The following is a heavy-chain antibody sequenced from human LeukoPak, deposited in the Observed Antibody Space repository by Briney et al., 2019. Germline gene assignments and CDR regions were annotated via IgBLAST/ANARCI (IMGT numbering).Heavy chain of an antibody. J-gene: IGHJ3*02. V-gene: IGHV1-69*13. CDR1: GYTFTSYG. CDR2: IIPIFGTA. Sequence: GASVKVSCKASGYTFTSYGISWVRQAPGQGLEWMGGIIPIFGTANYAQKFQGRVTITADESTSTAYMELSSLRSEDTAVYYCARGLHSSGWFGDAFDIWGQGTMVTVSS. CDR3: ARGLHSSGWFGDAFDI. D-gene: IGHD6-19*01.